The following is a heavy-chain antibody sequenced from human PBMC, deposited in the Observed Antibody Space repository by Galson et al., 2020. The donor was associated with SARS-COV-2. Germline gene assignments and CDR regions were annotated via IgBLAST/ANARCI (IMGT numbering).Heavy chain of an antibody. CDR1: GFTFSDYY. V-gene: IGHV3-11*01. CDR3: VREERVRYGWPDY. J-gene: IGHJ4*02. D-gene: IGHD3-10*01. Sequence: PGGSLRLSCATSGFTFSDYYMSWIRQAPGKGLEWISYISQNSYILYADSVKGRFTVSRDNAKNLLHLQMNSLRAEDTAVYYCVREERVRYGWPDYWGQGSLVTVSS. CDR2: ISQNSYI.